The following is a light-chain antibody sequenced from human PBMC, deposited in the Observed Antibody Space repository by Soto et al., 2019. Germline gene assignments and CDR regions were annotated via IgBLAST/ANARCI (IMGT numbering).Light chain of an antibody. Sequence: AIRMTQSPSSFSASTGDRVTITRRASQGISSYLAWYQPTPGKAPNLXXYAASTLQSGVPSRFSGSGSGTDFTLTISCLQSEDFATYDCQQYNNWPTWTFGQGTKVDIK. V-gene: IGKV1-8*01. CDR2: AAS. CDR3: QQYNNWPTWT. CDR1: QGISSY. J-gene: IGKJ1*01.